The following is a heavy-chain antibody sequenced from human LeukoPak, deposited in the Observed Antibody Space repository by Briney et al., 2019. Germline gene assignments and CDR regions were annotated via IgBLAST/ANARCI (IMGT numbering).Heavy chain of an antibody. Sequence: ASVKVSCKASGYTFTSYGISWVRQAPGQGLEWMGWISAYNGNTNYAQKPQGRVTMTTDTSTSTAYMELRSLRSDDTAVYYCARGGEAPDSSGWYTYYYYYYGMDVWGQGTTVTVSS. J-gene: IGHJ6*02. CDR3: ARGGEAPDSSGWYTYYYYYYGMDV. CDR1: GYTFTSYG. CDR2: ISAYNGNT. V-gene: IGHV1-18*01. D-gene: IGHD6-19*01.